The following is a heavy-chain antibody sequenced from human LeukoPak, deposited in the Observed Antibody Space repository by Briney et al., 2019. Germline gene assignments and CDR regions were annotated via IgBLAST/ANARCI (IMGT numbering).Heavy chain of an antibody. D-gene: IGHD2-21*01. CDR1: GGSFSGYY. CDR3: ARGGNCYDEYFQH. CDR2: INHSGST. J-gene: IGHJ1*01. Sequence: SETLSLTCAVYGGSFSGYYWSWIRQPPGKGLEWIGEINHSGSTNYNPSLKSRVTISVDTSKNQFSLKLSSVTAADTAVYYCARGGNCYDEYFQHWGQGTLVTISS. V-gene: IGHV4-34*01.